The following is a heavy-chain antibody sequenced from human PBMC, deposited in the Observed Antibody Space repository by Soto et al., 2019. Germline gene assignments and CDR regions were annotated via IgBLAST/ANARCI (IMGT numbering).Heavy chain of an antibody. Sequence: GGSLRLSCAASGFTFSEYWMSWVRQAPGKGLEWVANIKEDGSEKHYVDSVRGRFTVSRDHANNSLYLQMNSLRVEDTAVYYCARLGLMNNWQFPIEVWGQGTIVTVSS. CDR3: ARLGLMNNWQFPIEV. V-gene: IGHV3-7*01. J-gene: IGHJ4*02. CDR1: GFTFSEYW. CDR2: IKEDGSEK. D-gene: IGHD1-20*01.